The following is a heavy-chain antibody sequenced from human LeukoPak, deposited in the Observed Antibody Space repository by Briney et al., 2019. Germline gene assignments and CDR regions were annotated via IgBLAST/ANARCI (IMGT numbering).Heavy chain of an antibody. CDR1: GFTFSSYG. D-gene: IGHD2-2*01. Sequence: ESGGGVVHPGRSLRLSCAASGFTFSSYGMHWVRQAPGKGLEWVAVIWYDGSNKYYADSVKGRFAISRDNSKNTLYLQMNSLRAEDTAVYYCARDSGVIIPAATVNYYYGMDVWGQGTTVTVSS. V-gene: IGHV3-33*01. CDR2: IWYDGSNK. CDR3: ARDSGVIIPAATVNYYYGMDV. J-gene: IGHJ6*02.